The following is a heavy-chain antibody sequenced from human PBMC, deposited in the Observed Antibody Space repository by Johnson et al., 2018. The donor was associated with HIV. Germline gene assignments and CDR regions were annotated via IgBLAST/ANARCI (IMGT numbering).Heavy chain of an antibody. D-gene: IGHD1-26*01. V-gene: IGHV3-9*01. J-gene: IGHJ3*02. Sequence: EVQLVESGGTWVERGGSLRLSCAASGFSFSDYAMHWVRPAPGKGLEWVSGISWNSGSIGYADSVKGRFTISRDNAKNSLYLQMNSLRAEDTALYYCAKAYYPDQWGAFDIWGQGTMVTVSS. CDR2: ISWNSGSI. CDR3: AKAYYPDQWGAFDI. CDR1: GFSFSDYA.